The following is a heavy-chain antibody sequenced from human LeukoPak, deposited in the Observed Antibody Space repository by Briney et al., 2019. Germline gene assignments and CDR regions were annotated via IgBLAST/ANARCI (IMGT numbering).Heavy chain of an antibody. Sequence: GGSLRLSCAASGFTFSNYWMHWVRQAPGKGLVWVSHINTDGSSTRYANSVKGRFTISRDNAKNTLYLQMNSLRAEDTAVYYCAKGGITIFGEYFDYWGQGTLVTVSS. CDR3: AKGGITIFGEYFDY. CDR1: GFTFSNYW. V-gene: IGHV3-74*01. CDR2: INTDGSST. J-gene: IGHJ4*02. D-gene: IGHD3-3*01.